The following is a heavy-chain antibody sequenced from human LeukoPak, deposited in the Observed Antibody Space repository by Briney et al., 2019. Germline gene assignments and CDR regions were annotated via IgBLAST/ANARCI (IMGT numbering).Heavy chain of an antibody. CDR2: ISSSSSYI. CDR3: ARPHGYNYYYYYGMDV. Sequence: GGSLRLSCAASGFTFSSYSMNWVRQAPGKGLEWVSSISSSSSYIYYADSVKGRFTISRDNAKNSLYLQMNSLRAEDTAVYYCARPHGYNYYYYYGMDVWGQGTTVTVSS. V-gene: IGHV3-21*01. D-gene: IGHD5-24*01. J-gene: IGHJ6*02. CDR1: GFTFSSYS.